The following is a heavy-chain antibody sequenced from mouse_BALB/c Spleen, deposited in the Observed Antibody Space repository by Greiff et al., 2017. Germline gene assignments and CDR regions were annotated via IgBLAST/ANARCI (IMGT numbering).Heavy chain of an antibody. CDR1: GYSITSGYY. J-gene: IGHJ3*01. Sequence: EVKLMESGPGLVKPSQSLSLTCSVTGYSITSGYYWNWIRQFPGNKLEWMGYISYDGSNNYNPSLKNRISITRDTSKNQFFLKLNSVTTEDTATYYCARSYGNYGAWFAYWGQGTLVTVSA. D-gene: IGHD2-1*01. CDR2: ISYDGSN. CDR3: ARSYGNYGAWFAY. V-gene: IGHV3-6*02.